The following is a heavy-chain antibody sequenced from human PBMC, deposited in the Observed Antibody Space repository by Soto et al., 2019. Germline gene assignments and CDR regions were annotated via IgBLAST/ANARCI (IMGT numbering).Heavy chain of an antibody. CDR3: AKRRDGYNYDY. CDR1: GFTFSSYA. V-gene: IGHV3-23*01. D-gene: IGHD5-12*01. CDR2: ISGSGGST. Sequence: EVQLLESGGGLVQPGGSLRLSCAASGFTFSSYAMSWVRQAPGKGLEWVSTISGSGGSTYYADSVKGRFTITRDKSKNTLYLQMNSLRADDTGVYYCAKRRDGYNYDYWGQGTLVTVSS. J-gene: IGHJ4*02.